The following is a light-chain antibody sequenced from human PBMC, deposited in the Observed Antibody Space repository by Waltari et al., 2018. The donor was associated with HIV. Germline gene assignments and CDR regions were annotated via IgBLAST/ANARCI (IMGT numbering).Light chain of an antibody. CDR2: WAS. CDR1: QSVLNSSSNKNS. J-gene: IGKJ2*01. Sequence: DIVMTQSPDSLAVSLGERATINCKSSQSVLNSSSNKNSLAWYQQKSGQPPKLLIYWASTRESGVPERFSGSGSGTDFTLTISSLQAADVAVYYCQQHYTSPYTFGQGPKLEIK. CDR3: QQHYTSPYT. V-gene: IGKV4-1*01.